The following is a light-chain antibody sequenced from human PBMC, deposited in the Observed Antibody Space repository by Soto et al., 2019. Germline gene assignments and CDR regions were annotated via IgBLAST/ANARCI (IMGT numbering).Light chain of an antibody. Sequence: QPVLTQSPSASASLGASVKLTCTLSSGHSSFAIAWHQQRPEKGPRYLMKVNSDGSHNKGDGTPDRFSGSSSGAERYLTISRLQSEDEADYYCQTWATGIRVFGGGTQLTVL. V-gene: IGLV4-69*01. CDR1: SGHSSFA. J-gene: IGLJ3*02. CDR3: QTWATGIRV. CDR2: VNSDGSH.